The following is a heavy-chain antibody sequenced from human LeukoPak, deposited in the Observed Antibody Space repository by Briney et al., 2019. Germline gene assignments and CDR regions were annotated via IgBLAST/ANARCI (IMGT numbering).Heavy chain of an antibody. Sequence: ASVKVSCKASGYTSSNYCIHWLRQAPGQGFEWMGIFNPTYSIPIYAPTFEGRVTMTSDMSTSTFYMDLSTLRSEGTAVYFCAKDPRNILTGDFDDFDIWGQGTVVIVSS. CDR1: GYTSSNYC. CDR2: FNPTYSIP. V-gene: IGHV1-46*01. D-gene: IGHD3-9*01. CDR3: AKDPRNILTGDFDDFDI. J-gene: IGHJ3*02.